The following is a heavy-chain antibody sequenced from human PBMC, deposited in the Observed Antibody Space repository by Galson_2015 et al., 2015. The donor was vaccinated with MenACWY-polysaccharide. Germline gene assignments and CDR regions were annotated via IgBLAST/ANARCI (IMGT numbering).Heavy chain of an antibody. Sequence: SLRVSCTASGFTFINYAISWVRQAPGKGLEWVATIRSYNLNTNYADYVKGNVTMSRDNSKNTVYMEMNSLRAEDTAVYYCASQFDEYYGLGNSYHSWDYWGQGTLVTVSS. CDR1: GFTFINYA. V-gene: IGHV3-23*01. CDR3: ASQFDEYYGLGNSYHSWDY. J-gene: IGHJ4*02. D-gene: IGHD3-10*01. CDR2: IRSYNLNT.